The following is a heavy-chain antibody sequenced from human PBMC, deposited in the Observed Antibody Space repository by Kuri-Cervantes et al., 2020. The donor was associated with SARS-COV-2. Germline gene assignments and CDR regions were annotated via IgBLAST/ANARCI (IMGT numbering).Heavy chain of an antibody. J-gene: IGHJ4*02. Sequence: GGSLRLSCAASGFTFSTYDMNWVRQAPGKGLEWVAFIWNDGSNKYYADSVKGRFTISRDNSKNTLYLQMDSLRGDDTAVYYCARDVGDAGSDYWGQGTLVTVSS. CDR2: IWNDGSNK. V-gene: IGHV3-33*08. D-gene: IGHD3-10*01. CDR1: GFTFSTYD. CDR3: ARDVGDAGSDY.